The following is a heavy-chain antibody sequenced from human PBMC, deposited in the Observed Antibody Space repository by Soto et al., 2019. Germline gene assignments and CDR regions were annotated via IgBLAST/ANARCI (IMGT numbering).Heavy chain of an antibody. CDR3: ASRLQLGGYYYYGMDV. Sequence: SVKVSCKASGGTFSSYAISWVRQAPGQGLEWMGGIIPIFGTANYAQKFQGRVTITADESTSTAYMELSSLRSEDTAVYYCASRLQLGGYYYYGMDVWGQGTTVTVSS. CDR2: IIPIFGTA. CDR1: GGTFSSYA. V-gene: IGHV1-69*13. D-gene: IGHD5-18*01. J-gene: IGHJ6*02.